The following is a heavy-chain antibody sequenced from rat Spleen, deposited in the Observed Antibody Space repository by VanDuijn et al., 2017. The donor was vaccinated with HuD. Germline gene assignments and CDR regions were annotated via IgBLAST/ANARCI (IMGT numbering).Heavy chain of an antibody. CDR1: GFTFSNYW. CDR3: AVAGYGY. CDR2: ISADGVNT. J-gene: IGHJ2*01. D-gene: IGHD4-3*01. V-gene: IGHV5-58*01. Sequence: EVQLVETGGGLVQPGRSLKLSCVASGFTFSNYWMYWVRQAPGKGLEWVSSISADGVNTYYPDSVKGRFTISRDNAENTVYLQMNSLWSEDTATYYCAVAGYGYWGQGVVVTVSS.